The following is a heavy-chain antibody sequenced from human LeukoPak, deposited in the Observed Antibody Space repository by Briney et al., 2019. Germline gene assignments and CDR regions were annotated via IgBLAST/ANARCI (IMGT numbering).Heavy chain of an antibody. Sequence: GGSLRLSCAASGFTFSSYAMNWVRQAPGKGLEWVSFISGSGDTTYYADSVKGRFTISRDNSKNTLYLQMNSLRAEDTAVCYCAKSRGESRGASNYWGQGTLVTVSS. J-gene: IGHJ4*02. D-gene: IGHD1-26*01. V-gene: IGHV3-23*01. CDR3: AKSRGESRGASNY. CDR2: ISGSGDTT. CDR1: GFTFSSYA.